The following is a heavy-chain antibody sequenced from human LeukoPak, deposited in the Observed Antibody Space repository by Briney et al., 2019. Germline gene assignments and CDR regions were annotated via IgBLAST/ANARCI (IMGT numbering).Heavy chain of an antibody. CDR1: GDSVSRNGAA. CDR3: ARDSNLGRGAAFDI. CDR2: TYYRSKWYD. Sequence: SQTLSLTCAISGDSVSRNGAAWNWIRQSPSRGLEWLGRTYYRSKWYDDYAVSVRSRITINPDTSKNQFSLQLNSVTPEDTALYYCARDSNLGRGAAFDIWGQGTLVTVSS. D-gene: IGHD7-27*01. V-gene: IGHV6-1*01. J-gene: IGHJ3*02.